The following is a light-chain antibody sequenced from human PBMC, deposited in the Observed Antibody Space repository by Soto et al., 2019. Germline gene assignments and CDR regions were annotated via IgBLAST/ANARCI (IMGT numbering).Light chain of an antibody. J-gene: IGLJ2*01. V-gene: IGLV2-23*01. CDR3: CSYAASSTDVV. Sequence: QSALTQTASVSGSPGQSITISCTGTSSDVGSYNLVSWYQQHPGKAPKLMIYEGSKRPSGVSNRFSGSKSGNTASLTISGLQAEDEADYYCCSYAASSTDVVFGGGTKLTVL. CDR2: EGS. CDR1: SSDVGSYNL.